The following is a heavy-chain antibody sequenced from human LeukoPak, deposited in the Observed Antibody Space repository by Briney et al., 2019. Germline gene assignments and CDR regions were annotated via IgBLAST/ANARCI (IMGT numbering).Heavy chain of an antibody. CDR2: IYTSGST. Sequence: TLSLTCTVSGGSISSGSYYWSWIRQPAGKGLEWIGRIYTSGSTNYNPSLKSRVTISVDTSKNQFSLKLSSVTAADTAVYYCARDGGYSYGLTYYYYYMDVWGKGTTVTVSS. D-gene: IGHD5-18*01. CDR3: ARDGGYSYGLTYYYYYMDV. CDR1: GGSISSGSYY. J-gene: IGHJ6*03. V-gene: IGHV4-61*02.